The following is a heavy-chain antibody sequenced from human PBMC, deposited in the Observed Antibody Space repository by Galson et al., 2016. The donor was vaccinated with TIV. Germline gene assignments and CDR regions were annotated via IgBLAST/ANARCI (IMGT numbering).Heavy chain of an antibody. CDR3: ASTVATVFGVVISNWYFDL. CDR1: GFTFSRSW. V-gene: IGHV3-7*03. CDR2: IKYDGSEK. J-gene: IGHJ2*01. Sequence: SLRLSCAASGFTFSRSWMSWVRQAPGKGLEWVANIKYDGSEKHYVDSVKGRFTISRDNAKNSLYLQMNSLRAEDTAVYYCASTVATVFGVVISNWYFDLWGRGTLVAVSS. D-gene: IGHD3-3*01.